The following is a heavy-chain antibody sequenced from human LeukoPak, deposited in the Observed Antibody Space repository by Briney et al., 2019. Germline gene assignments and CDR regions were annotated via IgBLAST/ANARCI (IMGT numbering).Heavy chain of an antibody. V-gene: IGHV4-38-2*02. CDR2: IYHSGST. Sequence: SETLSLTCTVSGYSISSGYYWGWIRQPPGKGLEWIGSIYHSGSTYYNPSLKSRVTISVDTSKNQFSLKLSSVTAADTAVYYCARDPDLDAFDIWGQGTMVTVSS. J-gene: IGHJ3*02. CDR3: ARDPDLDAFDI. CDR1: GYSISSGYY.